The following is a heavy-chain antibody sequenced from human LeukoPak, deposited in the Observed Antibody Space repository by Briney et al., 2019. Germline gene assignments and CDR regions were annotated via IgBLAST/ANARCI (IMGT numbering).Heavy chain of an antibody. Sequence: EASVKVSCKASGGTFSSYAISWVRQAPGQGLEWMGRIIPILGIANYAQKFQGRVTITADKSTSTAYMELSSLRSEDTAVYYCARVPGQGNWFDPWGQGTLVTVSS. J-gene: IGHJ5*02. CDR2: IIPILGIA. V-gene: IGHV1-69*04. CDR1: GGTFSSYA. CDR3: ARVPGQGNWFDP.